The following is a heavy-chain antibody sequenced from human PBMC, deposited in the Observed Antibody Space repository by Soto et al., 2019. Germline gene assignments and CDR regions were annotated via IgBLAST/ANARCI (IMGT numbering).Heavy chain of an antibody. J-gene: IGHJ6*02. CDR2: ISYDGSNK. D-gene: IGHD3-9*01. CDR1: GFTFSSYG. V-gene: IGHV3-30*18. Sequence: QVQLVESGGGVVQPGRSLRLSCAASGFTFSSYGMHWVRQAPGKGLEWVAVISYDGSNKYYADSVKGRFTISRDNSKNTLYLQMNSLRAEDTAVYYSAKEGQYYDIVTRYRSYYGMDVWGQGTTVTVSS. CDR3: AKEGQYYDIVTRYRSYYGMDV.